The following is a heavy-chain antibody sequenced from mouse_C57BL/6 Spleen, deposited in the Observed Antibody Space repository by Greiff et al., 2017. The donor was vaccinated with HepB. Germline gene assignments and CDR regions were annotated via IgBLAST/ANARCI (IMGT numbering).Heavy chain of an antibody. V-gene: IGHV1-76*01. Sequence: VQLQQSGAELVRPGASVKLSCKASGYTFTDYYINWVKQRPGQGLEWIARIYPGSGNTYYNEKFKGKATLTAEKSSSTAYMQLSSLASEDSAAYLCARGGSSYGWYFDVWGTGTTVTVSS. CDR1: GYTFTDYY. D-gene: IGHD1-1*01. CDR2: IYPGSGNT. CDR3: ARGGSSYGWYFDV. J-gene: IGHJ1*03.